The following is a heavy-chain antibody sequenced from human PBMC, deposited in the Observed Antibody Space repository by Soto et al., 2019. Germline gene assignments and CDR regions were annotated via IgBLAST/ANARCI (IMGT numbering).Heavy chain of an antibody. CDR1: GYTFTSYG. D-gene: IGHD3-10*01. J-gene: IGHJ3*01. V-gene: IGHV1-18*01. CDR2: ISTYNGDT. CDR3: ARVWGGAFDF. Sequence: ASVKVSCKASGYTFTSYGISWVRQAPGQGLEWMGWISTYNGDTNYAQTFQGRVTMTTDTSTSTVYMELRLSSVTAADTAVYYCARVWGGAFDFWGQGTMVTVSS.